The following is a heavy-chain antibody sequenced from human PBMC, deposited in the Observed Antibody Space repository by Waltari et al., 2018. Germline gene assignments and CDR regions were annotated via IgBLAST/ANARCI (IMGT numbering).Heavy chain of an antibody. CDR1: GGSISSGGYY. V-gene: IGHV4-31*03. J-gene: IGHJ4*02. Sequence: QVQLQESGPGLVKPSQTLSLTCTVSGGSISSGGYYWSWISQHPGKGLEWIGYIYYSGSTYYNPSLKSRVTISVDTSKNQFSLKLSSVTAADTAVYYCARTGEAGGSYYFDYWGQGTLVTVSS. D-gene: IGHD3-10*01. CDR3: ARTGEAGGSYYFDY. CDR2: IYYSGST.